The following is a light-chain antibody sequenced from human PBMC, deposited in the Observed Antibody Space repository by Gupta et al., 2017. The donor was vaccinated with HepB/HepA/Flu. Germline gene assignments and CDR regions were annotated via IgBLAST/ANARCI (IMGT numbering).Light chain of an antibody. Sequence: QSVLTQPPSVSAAPGQKVTISCSGSSSNIGNNYVSWYQQLPGTAPNLLIYENDKRTSGIPDRFSGSKSGTSATLTTTGLQTGDEADYYCGPWDSSRNVVVFGGGTRLTVL. V-gene: IGLV1-51*02. CDR3: GPWDSSRNVVV. J-gene: IGLJ2*01. CDR1: SSNIGNNY. CDR2: END.